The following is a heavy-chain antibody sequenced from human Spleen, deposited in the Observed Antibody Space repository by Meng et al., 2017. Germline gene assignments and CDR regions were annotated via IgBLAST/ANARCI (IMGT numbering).Heavy chain of an antibody. CDR2: IWYDGSNK. CDR3: ARDLRVATPSFLDY. V-gene: IGHV3-33*08. D-gene: IGHD5-12*01. Sequence: GESLKISCAASGFTFDDYGMHWVRQAPGKGLEWVAVIWYDGSNKYYADSVKGRFTISRDNSKNTLYLQMNSLRAEDTAVYYCARDLRVATPSFLDYWGQGTLVTVSS. J-gene: IGHJ4*02. CDR1: GFTFDDYG.